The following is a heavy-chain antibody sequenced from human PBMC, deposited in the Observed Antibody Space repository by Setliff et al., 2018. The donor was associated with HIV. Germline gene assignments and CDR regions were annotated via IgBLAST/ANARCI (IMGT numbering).Heavy chain of an antibody. D-gene: IGHD3-16*01. CDR1: GGSFSGDY. Sequence: SETLSLTCAVYGGSFSGDYWVWIRQSPGKGLEWIGDTSQTRSTNYDPSLKSRVTISLDTSKNQLSLKLTSVSAADTAVYYCARGRLRTVTSLIKKRASYTWLDPWGQGTLVTVSS. CDR3: ARGRLRTVTSLIKKRASYTWLDP. J-gene: IGHJ5*02. V-gene: IGHV4-34*01. CDR2: TSQTRST.